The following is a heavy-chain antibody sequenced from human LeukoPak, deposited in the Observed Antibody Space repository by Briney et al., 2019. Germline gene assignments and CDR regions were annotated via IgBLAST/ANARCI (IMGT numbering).Heavy chain of an antibody. CDR3: ATPPYYDILTGYYH. J-gene: IGHJ5*02. CDR2: FDPEDGET. Sequence: ASVKVSCKVSGYTLTELSMHWVRQAPGKGLEWMGGFDPEDGETIYAQKFQGRVTMTEDTSTDTAYMELSSLRSEDTAVYYCATPPYYDILTGYYHWGQGTLVTVSS. CDR1: GYTLTELS. V-gene: IGHV1-24*01. D-gene: IGHD3-9*01.